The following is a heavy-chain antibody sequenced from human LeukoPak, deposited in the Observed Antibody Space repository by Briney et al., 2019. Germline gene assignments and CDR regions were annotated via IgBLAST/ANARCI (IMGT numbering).Heavy chain of an antibody. CDR1: GGSISSSRYY. CDR2: INHSGST. V-gene: IGHV4-39*07. D-gene: IGHD1-26*01. Sequence: SETLSLTCTVSGGSISSSRYYWGWIRQPPGKGLEWIGEINHSGSTNYNPSLKSRVTISVDTSKNQFSLKLSSVTAADTAAYYCARWVVGATRDYFDYWGQGTLVTVSS. J-gene: IGHJ4*02. CDR3: ARWVVGATRDYFDY.